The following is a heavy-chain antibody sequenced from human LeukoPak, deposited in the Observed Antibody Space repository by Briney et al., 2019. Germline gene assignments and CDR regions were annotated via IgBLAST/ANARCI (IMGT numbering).Heavy chain of an antibody. CDR3: ARDGFTGYVYS. CDR1: GFTFSSYS. Sequence: GGSQRLSCADSGFTFSSYSMNWVRQAPGKGLEWVSSISSSSSYIYYADSVKGRFTISRDNAKNSLYLQMNSLRAEDTAVYYCARDGFTGYVYSWGQGTLVTVSS. D-gene: IGHD3-10*01. CDR2: ISSSSSYI. J-gene: IGHJ4*02. V-gene: IGHV3-21*01.